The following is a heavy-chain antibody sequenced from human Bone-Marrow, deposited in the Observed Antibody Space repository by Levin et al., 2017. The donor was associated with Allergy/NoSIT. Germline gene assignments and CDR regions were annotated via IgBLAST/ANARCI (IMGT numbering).Heavy chain of an antibody. Sequence: EASVKVSCKASGYTFNTYTMHWVRQAPGQRLEWMGWINTGNGYTKYSQKFQGRVTITMDTSASTAYMDLSSLRSEDTALYYCARVSRAAAYFDYWGQGTLVTVSS. J-gene: IGHJ4*02. CDR3: ARVSRAAAYFDY. D-gene: IGHD6-13*01. V-gene: IGHV1-3*04. CDR2: INTGNGYT. CDR1: GYTFNTYT.